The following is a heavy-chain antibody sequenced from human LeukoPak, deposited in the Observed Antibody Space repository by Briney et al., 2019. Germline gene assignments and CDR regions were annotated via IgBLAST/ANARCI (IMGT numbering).Heavy chain of an antibody. V-gene: IGHV3-23*01. J-gene: IGHJ4*02. CDR2: ISRGGVIT. CDR1: GFTFSDYA. D-gene: IGHD7-27*01. Sequence: GGSLRLSCAASGFTFSDYAINWVRQAPGKGLEWVSTISRGGVITYYADSVKGRFTISRDNSNNTLYLHMNSLRAEDTAVYYCVSRAGSPWGPFDDWGQGTLVTVSA. CDR3: VSRAGSPWGPFDD.